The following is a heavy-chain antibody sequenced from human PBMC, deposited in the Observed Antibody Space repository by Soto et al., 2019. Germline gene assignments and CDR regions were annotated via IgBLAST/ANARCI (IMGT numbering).Heavy chain of an antibody. V-gene: IGHV1-18*01. CDR2: ISAHNGNT. D-gene: IGHD5-12*01. CDR1: GYTFTTYG. CDR3: ARDVDILTAPPGDH. J-gene: IGHJ4*02. Sequence: QVQLVQSGAEVKNPGASVKVSCKASGYTFTTYGINWVRQAPGQGPEWLGWISAHNGNTNIAQKFQDRVTMTTETSTTTAYMELRSLRSDDTAIYYCARDVDILTAPPGDHWGQGTLVNVSS.